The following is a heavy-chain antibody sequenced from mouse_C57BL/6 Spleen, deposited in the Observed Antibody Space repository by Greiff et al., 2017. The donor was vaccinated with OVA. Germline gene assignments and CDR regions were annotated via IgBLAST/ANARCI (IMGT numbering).Heavy chain of an antibody. V-gene: IGHV1-50*01. CDR3: ARYYYDYGGFDY. CDR1: GYTFTSYW. J-gene: IGHJ2*01. CDR2: IDPSDSYT. D-gene: IGHD2-4*01. Sequence: QVQLQQPGAELVKPGASVKLSCKASGYTFTSYWMQWVKQRPGQGLEWIGEIDPSDSYTNYNQKFKGKATLTVDTSSSTAYMQLSSLTSEDSAVYYCARYYYDYGGFDYWGQGTTHTVSS.